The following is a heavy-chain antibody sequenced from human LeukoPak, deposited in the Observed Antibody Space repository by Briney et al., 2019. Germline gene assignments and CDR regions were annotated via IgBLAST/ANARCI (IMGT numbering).Heavy chain of an antibody. V-gene: IGHV3-74*01. D-gene: IGHD3-3*01. Sequence: GSLRLSCAASGFTFSSYWMHWVRQAPGKGLVWVSRINGDGSSTTYADSVKGRFTTSRDNAKNTLYLQMNSLRAEDTAVYYCARASYDFWSGYYAAAFDIWGQGTMVTVSS. CDR2: INGDGSST. CDR1: GFTFSSYW. J-gene: IGHJ3*02. CDR3: ARASYDFWSGYYAAAFDI.